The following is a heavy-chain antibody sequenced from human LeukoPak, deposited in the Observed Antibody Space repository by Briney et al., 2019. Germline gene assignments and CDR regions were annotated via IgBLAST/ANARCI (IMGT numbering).Heavy chain of an antibody. D-gene: IGHD5-12*01. CDR1: GGSISSYY. Sequence: KASETLSLTCTVSGGSISSYYWSWIRQPAGKGLEWIGRIYTSGSTKYNPSLKSRVTISVDTSKNQFSLKLSSVTAADTAVYYCARVSGYDWESFYDYWGQGTLVTVSS. V-gene: IGHV4-4*07. CDR3: ARVSGYDWESFYDY. CDR2: IYTSGST. J-gene: IGHJ4*02.